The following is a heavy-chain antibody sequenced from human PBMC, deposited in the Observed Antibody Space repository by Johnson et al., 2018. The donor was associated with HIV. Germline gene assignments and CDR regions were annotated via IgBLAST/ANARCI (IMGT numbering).Heavy chain of an antibody. D-gene: IGHD1-26*01. J-gene: IGHJ3*02. Sequence: QVQLVESGGAVVQPATSLRLPCAASGFTFISYGIHWVRQAPGKGLEWVAFIWHDGRVVYYTDSVKGRFTTSRDNSKNTVYLQMNSLRAEDTAVYYCAKSGFSGSYQGAYDIWGQGTMVTVSS. CDR2: IWHDGRVV. V-gene: IGHV3-33*06. CDR3: AKSGFSGSYQGAYDI. CDR1: GFTFISYG.